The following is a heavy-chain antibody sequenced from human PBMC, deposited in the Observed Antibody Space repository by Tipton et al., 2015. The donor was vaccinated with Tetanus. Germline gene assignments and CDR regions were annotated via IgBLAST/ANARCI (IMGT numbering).Heavy chain of an antibody. J-gene: IGHJ6*02. D-gene: IGHD6-6*01. CDR3: AREYSSSSVVYYYYGMDV. CDR2: ISYDGSNK. CDR1: GFTFSSYA. V-gene: IGHV3-30-3*01. Sequence: RSLRLSCAASGFTFSSYAMHWVRQAPGKGLEWVAVISYDGSNKYYADSVKGRFTISRDNSKNTLYLQMNSLRAEDTAVYYCAREYSSSSVVYYYYGMDVWGQGTTVTVSS.